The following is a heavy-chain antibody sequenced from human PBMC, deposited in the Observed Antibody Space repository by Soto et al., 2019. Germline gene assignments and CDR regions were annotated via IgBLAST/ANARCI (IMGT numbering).Heavy chain of an antibody. CDR1: GGSISSYY. D-gene: IGHD2-21*02. CDR2: IYYSGST. V-gene: IGHV4-59*01. J-gene: IGHJ2*01. Sequence: SETLSLTCTVSGGSISSYYWSWIRQPPGKGLEWIGYIYYSGSTNYNPSLKSRVTISVDTSKNQFSLKLSSVTAADTAVYYCARDYHCGGDCYSGYFDLWGRGTLLTVSS. CDR3: ARDYHCGGDCYSGYFDL.